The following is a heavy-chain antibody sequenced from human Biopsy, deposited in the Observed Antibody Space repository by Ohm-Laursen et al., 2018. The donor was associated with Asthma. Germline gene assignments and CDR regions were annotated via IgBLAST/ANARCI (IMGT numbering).Heavy chain of an antibody. CDR3: ARALDCTRNYGIDV. J-gene: IGHJ6*02. CDR1: GYTFISAG. CDR2: ITVYNGNT. D-gene: IGHD2-21*01. V-gene: IGHV1-18*01. Sequence: ASVTAFCNTAGYTFISAGITWVRQAPGQGLEWMGWITVYNGNTKDAQKIQVRVTMITDTSTCTSYMVLRSLRSDDTVVYFCARALDCTRNYGIDVWGQGTTVTVS.